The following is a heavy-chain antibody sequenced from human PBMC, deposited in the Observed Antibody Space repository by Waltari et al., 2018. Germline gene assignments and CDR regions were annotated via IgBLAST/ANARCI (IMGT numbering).Heavy chain of an antibody. CDR1: GFTFNSYA. Sequence: EVQLLESGGGLVQPGGSLRLSCAASGFTFNSYAMVWVRQAPGKGLGRVAAIDGSGGGPLYAGSVKGRCTNSRDNSKNTLYLQMDSLRVEDTALYYCATRGGHSSAGDFDYWGQGTLITVST. V-gene: IGHV3-23*01. D-gene: IGHD5-12*01. CDR2: IDGSGGGP. J-gene: IGHJ4*02. CDR3: ATRGGHSSAGDFDY.